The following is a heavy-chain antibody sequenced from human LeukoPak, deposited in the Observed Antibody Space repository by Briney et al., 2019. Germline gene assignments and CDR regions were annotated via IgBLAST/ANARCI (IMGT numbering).Heavy chain of an antibody. V-gene: IGHV3-7*01. J-gene: IGHJ4*02. Sequence: GGSLRLSCAASGFTFTTYWMSWVRQAPGKGLEWVANIKQDGTEKYYLSSVWGRFAISRDNAKNSVDLQMNSLRAEDTAVYYCARDRGAAYYFDSWGQGTLVTVSS. CDR2: IKQDGTEK. CDR3: ARDRGAAYYFDS. CDR1: GFTFTTYW. D-gene: IGHD3-10*01.